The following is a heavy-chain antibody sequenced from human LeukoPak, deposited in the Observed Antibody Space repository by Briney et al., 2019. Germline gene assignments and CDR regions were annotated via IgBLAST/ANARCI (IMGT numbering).Heavy chain of an antibody. CDR2: IYTSGST. D-gene: IGHD3-10*01. Sequence: SETLSLTCTVSGGSISSYYWSWIRQPAGKGLEWIGRIYTSGSTNYNPSLKSRVTISVDKSKNQFSPKLSSATAADTAVYYCARALWFGTSYYFDYWGQGTLVTVSS. J-gene: IGHJ4*02. CDR3: ARALWFGTSYYFDY. V-gene: IGHV4-4*07. CDR1: GGSISSYY.